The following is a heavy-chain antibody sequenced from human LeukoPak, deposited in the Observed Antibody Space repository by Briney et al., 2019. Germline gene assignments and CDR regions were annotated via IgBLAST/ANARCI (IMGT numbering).Heavy chain of an antibody. D-gene: IGHD3-10*01. J-gene: IGHJ4*02. CDR3: ARGRDYGAGRSYSSLD. Sequence: SETLSLTCTVSGVSITSYFWSWIRQPPGGGLEWIGYIHNSGEINYNASLRSRVTISLDTSKNRCSLSLTSVTAGDTAVYYCARGRDYGAGRSYSSLDRGQGTLVTVSS. V-gene: IGHV4-59*01. CDR1: GVSITSYF. CDR2: IHNSGEI.